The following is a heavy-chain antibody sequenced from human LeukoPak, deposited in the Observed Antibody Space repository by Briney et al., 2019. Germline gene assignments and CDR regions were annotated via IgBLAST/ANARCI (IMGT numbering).Heavy chain of an antibody. CDR1: GFTFRSYA. CDR2: ISYDGSNK. V-gene: IGHV3-30*04. Sequence: PGRSLRLSCAASGFTFRSYAMHWVRQAPGKGLEWVADISYDGSNKYYADSVRGRFTISRDNSKNTLYLQMNSLGAEDTAVYYCARDFGCSGGSCYFIYYYYYGMDVWGKGTTVTVSS. J-gene: IGHJ6*04. D-gene: IGHD2-15*01. CDR3: ARDFGCSGGSCYFIYYYYYGMDV.